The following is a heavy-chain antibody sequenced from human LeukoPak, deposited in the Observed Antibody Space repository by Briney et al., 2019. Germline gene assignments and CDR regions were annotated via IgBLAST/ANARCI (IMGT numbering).Heavy chain of an antibody. J-gene: IGHJ4*02. CDR1: GDSISSSDHY. CDR2: VSQSGNT. V-gene: IGHV4-39*02. Sequence: SETLSLTCTLSGDSISSSDHYWVWIRQSPGKGLEWIGSVSQSGNTYYKSSLKSRVTISVDTSKKHFSLELSSVTAADTAVYYCARDSVLYYFDSWGQGTLVTVSS. CDR3: ARDSVLYYFDS. D-gene: IGHD6-6*01.